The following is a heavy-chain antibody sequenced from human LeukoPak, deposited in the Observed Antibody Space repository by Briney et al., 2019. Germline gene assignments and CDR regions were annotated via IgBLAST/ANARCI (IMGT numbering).Heavy chain of an antibody. CDR1: GYSISSGYY. Sequence: SETLSLTCTVSGYSISSGYYWDWIRQPPGKGLEWIGYIYYSGSTSYSPSLRSRVTISVDTSKNQFSLKLSSVTAADTAVYYCARETSQKGAHYMDVWGKGTTVTISS. CDR2: IYYSGST. D-gene: IGHD3-16*01. CDR3: ARETSQKGAHYMDV. J-gene: IGHJ6*03. V-gene: IGHV4-38-2*02.